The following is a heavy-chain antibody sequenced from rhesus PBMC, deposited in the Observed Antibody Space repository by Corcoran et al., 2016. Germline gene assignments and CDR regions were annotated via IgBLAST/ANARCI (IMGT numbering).Heavy chain of an antibody. CDR1: GFTFSSSA. Sequence: EVQLVESGGGLVQPGGSLRLSCAASGFTFSSSAMHWVRQASGKGLEWVGRIRSKSNNYETGYAGSVKGRFPISRDESKNTADLEMNSLKTEDTAVYYCARAGYSGYRGLDYWGQGVLVTVSS. CDR2: IRSKSNNYET. D-gene: IGHD5-42*01. V-gene: IGHV3-118*01. CDR3: ARAGYSGYRGLDY. J-gene: IGHJ4*01.